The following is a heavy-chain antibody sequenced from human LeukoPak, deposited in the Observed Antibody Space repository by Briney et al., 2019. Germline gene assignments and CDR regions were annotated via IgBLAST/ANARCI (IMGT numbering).Heavy chain of an antibody. CDR1: GYTFTTYG. CDR3: ARLKGGY. J-gene: IGHJ4*02. CDR2: ISTYSGKT. Sequence: GASVKVSCKASGYTFTTYGISWVRQAPGQGLEWVGWISTYSGKTNYAQKVQGRVAMTTDTSTSTAYMELRSLRSDDTAAYYCARLKGGYWGQGTLVTVSS. V-gene: IGHV1-18*04.